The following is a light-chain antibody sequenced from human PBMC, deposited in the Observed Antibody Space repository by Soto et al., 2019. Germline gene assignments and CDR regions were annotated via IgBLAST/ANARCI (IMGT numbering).Light chain of an antibody. J-gene: IGKJ5*01. V-gene: IGKV1-39*01. CDR1: QSISSY. CDR3: QHSYITPHT. Sequence: DIQMTQSPSPLSASVGDRVTITCRASQSISSYLNWYQQKPGKAPKLLIYAASSLQSGVPSRFSGSGSGTDFTLTISSLQPEDFATYYCQHSYITPHTFGQGTRLEIK. CDR2: AAS.